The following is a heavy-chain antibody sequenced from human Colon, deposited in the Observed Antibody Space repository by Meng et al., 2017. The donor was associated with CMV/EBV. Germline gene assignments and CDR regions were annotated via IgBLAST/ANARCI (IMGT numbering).Heavy chain of an antibody. CDR2: IYYSGST. J-gene: IGHJ4*02. V-gene: IGHV4-39*01. CDR3: ARHLWGGNSGWFDY. D-gene: IGHD4-23*01. Sequence: SETLSLTCTVSGGSISTSRYYWAWIRQPPGKGLEWIGSIYYSGSTYYNPSLKSRVTISVDTSKNQFSLKLSSVTAADTAVYYCARHLWGGNSGWFDYWGQGTLVTVSS. CDR1: GGSISTSRYY.